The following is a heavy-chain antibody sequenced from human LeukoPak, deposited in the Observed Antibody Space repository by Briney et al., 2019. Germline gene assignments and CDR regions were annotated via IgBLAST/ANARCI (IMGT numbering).Heavy chain of an antibody. CDR3: ATEGAVAGRAFDI. J-gene: IGHJ3*02. CDR1: GFTFSSYA. D-gene: IGHD6-19*01. Sequence: PGGSLRLSCAASGFTFSSYAMHWVRQAPGKGLEWVAVISYDGSNKYYADSVKGRFTISRDNSKNTLYLQMNSLRAEDTAVYYCATEGAVAGRAFDIWGQGTMVTVSS. V-gene: IGHV3-30-3*01. CDR2: ISYDGSNK.